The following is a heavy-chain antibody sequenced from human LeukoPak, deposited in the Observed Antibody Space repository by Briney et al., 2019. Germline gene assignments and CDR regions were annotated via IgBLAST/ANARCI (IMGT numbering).Heavy chain of an antibody. CDR2: IYTNGGA. Sequence: SQTLSLTCTVSGGSVTSGNWNWIRQPAGKGLEWIGRIYTNGGASYNPSLKSRVTISIDASKNQLSLKLSSVTAADTAVYYCAREPPGYWGQGILVTVSS. CDR1: GGSVTSGN. V-gene: IGHV4-61*02. J-gene: IGHJ4*02. CDR3: AREPPGY.